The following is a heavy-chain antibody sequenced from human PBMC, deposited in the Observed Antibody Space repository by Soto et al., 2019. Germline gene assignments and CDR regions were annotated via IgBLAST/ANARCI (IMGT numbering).Heavy chain of an antibody. D-gene: IGHD4-17*01. CDR3: ARDVRASGEMFDY. V-gene: IGHV3-23*01. CDR1: GFTFTNYG. J-gene: IGHJ4*02. Sequence: LRLSCAASGFTFTNYGLSWVRQAPGKGLDWVAAVSGDASNTHYADSVKGRFTISRDNSKSILFLQMKSLRVEDTAIYYCARDVRASGEMFDYWGQGTQVTVSS. CDR2: VSGDASNT.